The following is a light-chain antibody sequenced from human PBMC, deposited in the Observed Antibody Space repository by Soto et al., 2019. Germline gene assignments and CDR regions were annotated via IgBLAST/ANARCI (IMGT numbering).Light chain of an antibody. CDR2: AAS. V-gene: IGKV1-9*01. CDR1: QGISSY. J-gene: IGKJ3*01. CDR3: QQLNSYPPFT. Sequence: IQLTQSPSSLSASVGARVTITCRASQGISSYLAWYQQKPGKAPKLLVYAASTLQSGVPSRFSGSGSGLDFTLSISRVQPEDFGTYYCQQLNSYPPFTFGPGTKVD.